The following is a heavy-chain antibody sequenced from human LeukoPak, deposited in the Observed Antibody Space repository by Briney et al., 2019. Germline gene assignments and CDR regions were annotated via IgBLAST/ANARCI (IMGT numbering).Heavy chain of an antibody. D-gene: IGHD2/OR15-2a*01. CDR3: TSFYETN. V-gene: IGHV3-74*01. CDR1: GFIFTKYW. J-gene: IGHJ4*02. CDR2: VNSDGSAT. Sequence: GGSLRLSCAASGFIFTKYWMHWVRQAPGKGLVWVTHVNSDGSATSYADSVKGRFTISRDNAKNTVYLHMNSLRVEDTAVYYCTSFYETNWGQGTLVTVSS.